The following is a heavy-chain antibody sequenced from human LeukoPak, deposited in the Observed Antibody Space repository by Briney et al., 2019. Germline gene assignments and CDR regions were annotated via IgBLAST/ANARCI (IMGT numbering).Heavy chain of an antibody. Sequence: ASVKVSCKASGYTFTGYYMHWVRQAPGQGLEWMGRINPNSGGTNYAQKFQGRATMTRDTSISTAYMELSRLRSDDTAVYYCARVFKGSDWDYFDYWGQGTLVTVSS. V-gene: IGHV1-2*06. D-gene: IGHD2-21*01. CDR3: ARVFKGSDWDYFDY. J-gene: IGHJ4*02. CDR1: GYTFTGYY. CDR2: INPNSGGT.